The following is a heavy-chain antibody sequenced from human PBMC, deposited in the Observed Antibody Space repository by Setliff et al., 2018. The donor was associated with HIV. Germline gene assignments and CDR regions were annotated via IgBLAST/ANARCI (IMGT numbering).Heavy chain of an antibody. Sequence: SETLSLTCTVSGGSISSDNYYWSWIRQHPGKGLEWIGYIYYSGSTNYNPSLKSRVTMSVDTSKNQFSLKLSSVTAADTAVYYCARRNTYYDFWSGYVDYWGQGTLVTVSS. V-gene: IGHV4-61*01. D-gene: IGHD3-3*01. J-gene: IGHJ4*02. CDR1: GGSISSDNYY. CDR2: IYYSGST. CDR3: ARRNTYYDFWSGYVDY.